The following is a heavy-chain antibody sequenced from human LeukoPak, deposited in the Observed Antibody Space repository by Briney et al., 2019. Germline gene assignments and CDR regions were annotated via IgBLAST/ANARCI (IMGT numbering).Heavy chain of an antibody. J-gene: IGHJ6*02. V-gene: IGHV3-53*01. CDR3: AREVNTGSQEGMDV. CDR2: IYSGGST. CDR1: GLVFGKYA. D-gene: IGHD1-26*01. Sequence: GGSLRLSCAASGLVFGKYAMAWVRQAPGKGLEWVSVIYSGGSTYYADSVKGRFTISRDSSKNMLYLQMNSLRAEDTAVYYCAREVNTGSQEGMDVRGQGTTVTVSS.